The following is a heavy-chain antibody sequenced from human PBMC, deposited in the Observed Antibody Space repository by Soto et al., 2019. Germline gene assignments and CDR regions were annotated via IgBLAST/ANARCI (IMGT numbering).Heavy chain of an antibody. V-gene: IGHV1-24*01. J-gene: IGHJ5*02. CDR2: FDPEDAEI. CDR3: ARDAQQLVSYLWFDP. Sequence: ASVKVSCKVSGYTLTELSMHWVRQAPGKGLEWMGGFDPEDAEIIYAQKFQGRVTMTEDTSTDTAYMELSSLRSEDTAVYYCARDAQQLVSYLWFDPWGQGTRVTVSS. CDR1: GYTLTELS. D-gene: IGHD6-13*01.